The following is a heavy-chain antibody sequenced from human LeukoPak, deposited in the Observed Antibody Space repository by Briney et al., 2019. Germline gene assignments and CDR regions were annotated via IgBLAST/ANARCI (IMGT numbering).Heavy chain of an antibody. V-gene: IGHV1-2*06. Sequence: ASVKVSCKVSGYTLTELSMHWVRQAPGQGLEWMGRINPNSGGTNYAQKFQGRVTMTRDTSISTAYMELSRLRSDDTAVYYCARGRREINWFDPWGQGTLVTVSS. CDR3: ARGRREINWFDP. J-gene: IGHJ5*02. CDR2: INPNSGGT. CDR1: GYTLTELS.